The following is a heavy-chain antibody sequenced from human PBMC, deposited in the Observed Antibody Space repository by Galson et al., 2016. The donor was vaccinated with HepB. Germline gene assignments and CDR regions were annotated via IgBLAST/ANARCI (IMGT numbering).Heavy chain of an antibody. J-gene: IGHJ3*02. V-gene: IGHV2-5*02. CDR2: IYWDDDK. Sequence: PALVKPTQTLTLTCTFSGFSLSTSGVGVGWIRQPPGKALEWLELIYWDDDKRYSPSLKSRLTITKDTAKNQVVLTMTNMDPVDTATYYCAHSLEDGGWRGGYAFDSWGQRTVVTVSS. D-gene: IGHD6-19*01. CDR1: GFSLSTSGVG. CDR3: AHSLEDGGWRGGYAFDS.